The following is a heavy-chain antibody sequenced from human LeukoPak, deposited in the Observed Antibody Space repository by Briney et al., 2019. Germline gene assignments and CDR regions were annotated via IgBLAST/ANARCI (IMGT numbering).Heavy chain of an antibody. Sequence: SETLSLTCAVYGGSFSGYYWSWIRQPPGKGLEWIGEINHSGSTNYNPSLKSRVTISVDTSKNRFSLKLSSVTAADTAVYYCARGPRFGELLWHWFDPWGQGTLVTVSS. J-gene: IGHJ5*02. V-gene: IGHV4-34*01. D-gene: IGHD3-10*01. CDR2: INHSGST. CDR3: ARGPRFGELLWHWFDP. CDR1: GGSFSGYY.